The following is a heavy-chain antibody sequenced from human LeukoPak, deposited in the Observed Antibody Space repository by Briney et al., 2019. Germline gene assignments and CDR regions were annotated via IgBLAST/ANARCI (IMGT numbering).Heavy chain of an antibody. Sequence: SETLSLNCTVSGGSISSYYWSWIRQPPGKGLEWIGYIYYSGSTNYNPSLKSRVTISVDTSKNQFSLKLSSVTSADTAVYYCARDSPHCSGGSCSNYYYYYMDVWGKGTTVTVSS. D-gene: IGHD2-15*01. CDR3: ARDSPHCSGGSCSNYYYYYMDV. CDR1: GGSISSYY. J-gene: IGHJ6*03. V-gene: IGHV4-59*01. CDR2: IYYSGST.